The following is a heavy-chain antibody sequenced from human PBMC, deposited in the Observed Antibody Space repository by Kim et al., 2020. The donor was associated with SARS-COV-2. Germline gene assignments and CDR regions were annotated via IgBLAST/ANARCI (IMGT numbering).Heavy chain of an antibody. CDR2: INTNTGNP. V-gene: IGHV7-4-1*02. CDR1: GYTFTSYV. CDR3: ARVGPILTLPYYYYGMDV. D-gene: IGHD3-9*01. Sequence: ASVKVSCKASGYTFTSYVMNWVRQAPGQGLEWMGWINTNTGNPTYAQGFTGRFVFSLDTSVSTAYLQINSLKAEDTAVYYCARVGPILTLPYYYYGMDVWGQGTTVTVSS. J-gene: IGHJ6*02.